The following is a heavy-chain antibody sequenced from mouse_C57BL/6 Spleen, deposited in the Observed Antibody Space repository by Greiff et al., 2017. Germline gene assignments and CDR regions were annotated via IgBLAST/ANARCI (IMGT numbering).Heavy chain of an antibody. CDR2: IYPGSGST. Sequence: QVQLQQPGAELVKPGASVKMSCKASGYTFTSYWITWVKQRPGQGLEWIGDIYPGSGSTNYNEKFKSKATLTVDTSSSTAYMQLSSLTSEDSAVYYCASRSPIDYGYYDYAMDYWGQGTSVTVSS. CDR3: ASRSPIDYGYYDYAMDY. V-gene: IGHV1-55*01. CDR1: GYTFTSYW. D-gene: IGHD2-1*01. J-gene: IGHJ4*01.